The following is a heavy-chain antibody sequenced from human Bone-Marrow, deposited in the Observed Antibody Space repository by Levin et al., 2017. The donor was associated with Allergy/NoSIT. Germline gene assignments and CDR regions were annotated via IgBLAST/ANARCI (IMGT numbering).Heavy chain of an antibody. CDR2: ISHDGSNK. J-gene: IGHJ4*02. D-gene: IGHD2-21*02. V-gene: IGHV3-30-3*01. Sequence: PGGSLRLSCAASGFTFSSYVMHWVRQAPGKGPQWVGSISHDGSNKYYADSVKGRFTISRDNSKNTLYLQMNSLRAEDTAIYYCARAEKELLFSRGRRPPGYWGQGTLVIVSS. CDR3: ARAEKELLFSRGRRPPGY. CDR1: GFTFSSYV.